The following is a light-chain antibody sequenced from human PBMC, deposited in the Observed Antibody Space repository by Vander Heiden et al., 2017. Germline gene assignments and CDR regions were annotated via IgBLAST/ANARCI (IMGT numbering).Light chain of an antibody. V-gene: IGKV4-1*01. Sequence: DIVMTQSPDSLAVSLGERATINCKSSQSVLYSSNNKNYLAWYQQKPGQPPKLLIYWASTRESGVPDRFSGSGSGTDFTLTISSLQAEDVAVYYCQQHDSTPPWTFGQGTKVEIK. CDR1: QSVLYSSNNKNY. CDR2: WAS. J-gene: IGKJ1*01. CDR3: QQHDSTPPWT.